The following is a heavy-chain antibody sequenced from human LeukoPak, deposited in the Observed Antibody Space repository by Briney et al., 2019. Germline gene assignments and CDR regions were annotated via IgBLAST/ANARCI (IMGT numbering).Heavy chain of an antibody. V-gene: IGHV4-59*01. CDR2: IYNSGST. Sequence: SETLSLTCTVSGDSFSYFYWSWIRQPPGKGLEWIGYIYNSGSTNYNPSLKSRVTISLDTSKNQFSLKLSSVTAADTAVYYCARGGKWLYYFDYWGQGTLVTVSS. CDR3: ARGGKWLYYFDY. CDR1: GDSFSYFY. J-gene: IGHJ4*02. D-gene: IGHD6-19*01.